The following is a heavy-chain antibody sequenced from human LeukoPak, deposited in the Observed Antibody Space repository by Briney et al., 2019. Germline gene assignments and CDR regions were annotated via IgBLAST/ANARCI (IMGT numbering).Heavy chain of an antibody. CDR2: INHSGST. Sequence: SETLSLTCAVYGGSFSGYYWSWIRQPPGKGLEWIGEINHSGSTNYNPSLKSRVTISVDTSKNQFSLKLSSVTAADTAVYYCARHSRRMVRGPSFDYWGQGTLVTVSS. J-gene: IGHJ4*02. V-gene: IGHV4-34*01. CDR1: GGSFSGYY. D-gene: IGHD3-10*01. CDR3: ARHSRRMVRGPSFDY.